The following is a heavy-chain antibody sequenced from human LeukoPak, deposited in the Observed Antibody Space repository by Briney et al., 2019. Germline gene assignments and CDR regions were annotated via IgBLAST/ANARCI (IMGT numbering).Heavy chain of an antibody. J-gene: IGHJ4*02. CDR1: GFTFSSYW. Sequence: GGSLRLSCAASGFTFSSYWMSWVRQAPGKGPEWVAHIKQDASQEYHVDSVKGRFTISRDNSKNTLYLQMNSLRAEDTAVYYCARDPGYSGYDWGQGTLVTVSS. V-gene: IGHV3-7*03. D-gene: IGHD5-12*01. CDR3: ARDPGYSGYD. CDR2: IKQDASQE.